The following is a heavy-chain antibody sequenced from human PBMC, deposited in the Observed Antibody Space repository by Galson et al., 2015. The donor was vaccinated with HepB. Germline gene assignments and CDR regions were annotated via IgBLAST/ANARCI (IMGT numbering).Heavy chain of an antibody. CDR2: ISGSGGST. Sequence: SLRLSCAASGFTFSSYAMSWVRQAPGKGLEWVSAISGSGGSTYYADSVKGRFTISRDNSKNTLYLQMNSLRAGDTAVYYCAKCGSIGSGSYYMVYWGQGTLVTVSS. CDR1: GFTFSSYA. D-gene: IGHD3-10*01. J-gene: IGHJ4*02. CDR3: AKCGSIGSGSYYMVY. V-gene: IGHV3-23*01.